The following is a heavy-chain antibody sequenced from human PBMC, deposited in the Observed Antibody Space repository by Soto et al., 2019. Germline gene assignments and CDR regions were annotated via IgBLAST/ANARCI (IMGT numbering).Heavy chain of an antibody. J-gene: IGHJ5*02. D-gene: IGHD2-21*02. V-gene: IGHV4-39*01. CDR3: ARHPSDFWFDP. Sequence: SETLSLTCTVSGGSIISSSYCWGWIRQPPGKGLEWIGSIYYSGSTYYNPSLKSRVTVSVDTSKNQFSLKLSSVNAADTAVYYCARHPSDFWFDPWGQGTLVTVSS. CDR2: IYYSGST. CDR1: GGSIISSSYC.